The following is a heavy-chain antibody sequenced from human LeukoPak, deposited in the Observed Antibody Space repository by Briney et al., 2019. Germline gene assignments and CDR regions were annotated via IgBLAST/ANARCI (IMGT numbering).Heavy chain of an antibody. J-gene: IGHJ4*02. D-gene: IGHD1-26*01. Sequence: GGSLRLSCAASGFTFSSYAMSWVRQAPGKGLEWVSAISGSGGSTYYADSVKGRFTISRDNAKNTLYLQMNSLRAEDTAVYYCARKILGGDFDLWGQGTLVTVSS. CDR2: ISGSGGST. CDR1: GFTFSSYA. V-gene: IGHV3-23*01. CDR3: ARKILGGDFDL.